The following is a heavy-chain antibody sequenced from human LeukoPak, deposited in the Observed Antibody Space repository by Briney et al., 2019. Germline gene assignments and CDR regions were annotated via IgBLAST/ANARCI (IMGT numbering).Heavy chain of an antibody. D-gene: IGHD6-19*01. CDR2: IYYSGST. V-gene: IGHV4-59*12. J-gene: IGHJ4*02. CDR3: ARDHSSGYYLDH. CDR1: GASIDSYY. Sequence: PSETLSLTCSVSGASIDSYYWSWIRQPPGKGLEWIGYIYYSGSTNYNPSLKSRVTISVDTSKNHFSLRLSSVTAADTAVYFCARDHSSGYYLDHGGQEPLVTVSS.